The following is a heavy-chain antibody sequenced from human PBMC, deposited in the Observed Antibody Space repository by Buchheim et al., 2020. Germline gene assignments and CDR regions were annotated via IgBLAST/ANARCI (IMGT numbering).Heavy chain of an antibody. CDR2: IYYSGTT. CDR1: GGSIGTYF. CDR3: ARQGGYSGHNWFDA. D-gene: IGHD5-12*01. J-gene: IGHJ5*02. Sequence: QVHLQESGPGLVKPSETLSLTCTVSGGSIGTYFWSWIRQPPGKGLEWIDYIYYSGTTNYSPSLKGRVTISVDTSNNQVSLQLNSVTAADTAVYYCARQGGYSGHNWFDAWGQGT. V-gene: IGHV4-59*08.